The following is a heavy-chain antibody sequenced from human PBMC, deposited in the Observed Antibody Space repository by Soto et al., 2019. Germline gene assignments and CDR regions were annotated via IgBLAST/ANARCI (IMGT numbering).Heavy chain of an antibody. CDR3: ARVHDFWSGYYFDY. J-gene: IGHJ4*02. V-gene: IGHV4-38-2*02. CDR2: IYHSGST. Sequence: SETLSLTCTVSGYSISSGYYWGWIRQPPGKGLEWIGSIYHSGSTYYNPSLKSRVTISVDTSKNQFSLKLSSVTAADTAVYYCARVHDFWSGYYFDYWGQGTLVTVSS. CDR1: GYSISSGYY. D-gene: IGHD3-3*01.